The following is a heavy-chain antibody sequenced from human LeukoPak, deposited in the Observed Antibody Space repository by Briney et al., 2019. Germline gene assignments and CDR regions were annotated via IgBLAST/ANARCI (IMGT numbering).Heavy chain of an antibody. V-gene: IGHV4-59*12. CDR3: ARGLYRSSWYPGY. Sequence: SETLSLTCTVSGGSITSYYWSWIRQPPGKGLEWIGYIYYSGSTNYNPSLKSRVTISVDTSKNQFSLKLSSVTAADTAVYYCARGLYRSSWYPGYWGQGTLVTVSS. CDR1: GGSITSYY. D-gene: IGHD6-13*01. CDR2: IYYSGST. J-gene: IGHJ4*02.